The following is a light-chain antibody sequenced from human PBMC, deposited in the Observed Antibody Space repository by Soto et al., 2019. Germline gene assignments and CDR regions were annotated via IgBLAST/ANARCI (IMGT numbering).Light chain of an antibody. CDR2: EVT. J-gene: IGLJ2*01. V-gene: IGLV2-8*01. CDR1: SSDIGDYNS. Sequence: QYALTQPPSASGSPGQSVTISCTGTSSDIGDYNSVSWYQQCPGKAPKLMIYEVTKRPSGVPDRFSGSRSGNRASLTVSGLQAEDEADYYCSSSAGSNNLVFGGGTKLTVL. CDR3: SSSAGSNNLV.